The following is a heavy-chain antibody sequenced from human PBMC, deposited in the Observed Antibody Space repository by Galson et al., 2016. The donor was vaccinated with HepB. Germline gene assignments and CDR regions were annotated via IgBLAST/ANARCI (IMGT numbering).Heavy chain of an antibody. CDR3: ARGRFSLVIMTYIDY. J-gene: IGHJ4*02. CDR2: LSWNSGNI. D-gene: IGHD3-22*01. V-gene: IGHV3-9*01. CDR1: GFTFDDYA. Sequence: SLRLSCAASGFTFDDYAMHWVRQAPGRGLEWVSGLSWNSGNIDYADSVKGRFTISRDNAKNSLYLQMNSLRPEDTALYYCARGRFSLVIMTYIDYWGQGTLVTVSS.